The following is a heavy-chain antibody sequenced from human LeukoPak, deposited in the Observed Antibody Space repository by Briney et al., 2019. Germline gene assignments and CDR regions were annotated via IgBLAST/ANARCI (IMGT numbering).Heavy chain of an antibody. D-gene: IGHD3-22*01. CDR2: MDPNSGNT. V-gene: IGHV1-8*01. J-gene: IGHJ5*02. CDR1: GYTFTSYD. CDR3: AKGGTYYYDSSGYLGRYSWFDP. Sequence: ASVKVSCKASGYTFTSYDINWVRQATGQGLEWMGWMDPNSGNTGYAQKFQGRVTMTRNTSISTAYMELSSLRSEDTAVYYCAKGGTYYYDSSGYLGRYSWFDPWGQGTLVTVSS.